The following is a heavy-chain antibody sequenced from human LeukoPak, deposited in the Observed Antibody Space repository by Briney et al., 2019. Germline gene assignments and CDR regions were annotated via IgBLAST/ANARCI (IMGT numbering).Heavy chain of an antibody. CDR3: AKWGDNDVLTGYYDSDY. J-gene: IGHJ4*02. V-gene: IGHV3-23*01. D-gene: IGHD3-9*01. Sequence: GGSLRLSCAASGFIFSNYAMSWVRQAPGKGLEWVSAITGIGGSTYYADSVKGRFTFSRDNSKNTLYLQMNSLRAEDTAVYYCAKWGDNDVLTGYYDSDYWGQGTLVTVSS. CDR2: ITGIGGST. CDR1: GFIFSNYA.